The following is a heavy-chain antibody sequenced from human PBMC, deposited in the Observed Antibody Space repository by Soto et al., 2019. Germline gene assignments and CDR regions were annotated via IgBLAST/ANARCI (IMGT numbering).Heavy chain of an antibody. D-gene: IGHD3-22*01. V-gene: IGHV3-33*01. Sequence: QVQLVESGGGVVQPGRSLRLSCAASGFTFSSYGMHWVRQAPGKGLEWVAVIWYDGSNKYYADSVKGRFTISRDNSKNTLYLQMNSLRAEDTAVYYCARDSERYYYDSSGYLVYWGQGTLVTVSS. CDR2: IWYDGSNK. J-gene: IGHJ4*02. CDR1: GFTFSSYG. CDR3: ARDSERYYYDSSGYLVY.